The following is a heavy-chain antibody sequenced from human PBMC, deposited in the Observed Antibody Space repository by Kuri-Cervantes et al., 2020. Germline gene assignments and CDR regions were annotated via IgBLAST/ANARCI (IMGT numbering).Heavy chain of an antibody. CDR3: ARDRSSGWYVDSEHADY. CDR2: IWYDGSNK. D-gene: IGHD6-19*01. J-gene: IGHJ4*02. CDR1: GFTFSSYG. Sequence: GESLKISCAASGFTFSSYGMHWVRQAPGKGLEWVAVIWYDGSNKYYADSVKGRFTISRDNSKNTLYLQMNSLRAEDTAVYYCARDRSSGWYVDSEHADYWGQGTLVTVSS. V-gene: IGHV3-33*01.